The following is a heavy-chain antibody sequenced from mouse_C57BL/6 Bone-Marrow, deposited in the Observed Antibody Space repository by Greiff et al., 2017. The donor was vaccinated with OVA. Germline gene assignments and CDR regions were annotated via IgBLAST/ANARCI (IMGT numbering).Heavy chain of an antibody. J-gene: IGHJ3*01. CDR1: GYTFTSYW. CDR2: IDPNRGGT. V-gene: IGHV1-72*01. D-gene: IGHD1-1*01. Sequence: QVHVKQPGAELVKPGASVKLSCKASGYTFTSYWMHWVKQRPGRGLEWIGRIDPNRGGTKYNEKFKSKATLTVDKPSSTAYMQLSSLTSEDSAVYYCARQGHYYGSPPWFAYWGQGTLVTVSA. CDR3: ARQGHYYGSPPWFAY.